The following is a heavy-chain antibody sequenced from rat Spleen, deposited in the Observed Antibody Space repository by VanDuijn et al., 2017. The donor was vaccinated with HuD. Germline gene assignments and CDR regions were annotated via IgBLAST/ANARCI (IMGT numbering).Heavy chain of an antibody. V-gene: IGHV5-19*01. CDR3: VSHGARISRFAY. Sequence: EVQLVESGGGLVQPGGSLKLSCAVSGFTFGNYGMNWVRQGPTKGLEWVASITPSGNHTYYRDSVKGRFTISRVNAKSTLYLQMDSLRSEDTATYYCVSHGARISRFAYWGQGTLVTVSS. CDR2: ITPSGNHT. J-gene: IGHJ3*01. D-gene: IGHD2-7*01. CDR1: GFTFGNYG.